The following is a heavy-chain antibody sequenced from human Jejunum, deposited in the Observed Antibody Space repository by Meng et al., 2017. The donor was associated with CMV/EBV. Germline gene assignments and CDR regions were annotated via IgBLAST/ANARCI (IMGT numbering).Heavy chain of an antibody. CDR2: IYYSGTT. CDR3: ARGPRYCGSTDCYTYDY. Sequence: SISTYYWSWIRQPPGKGLEWIAYIYYSGTTNYNPSLKSRVTISLDTSKNQFSLKLTSVTAADTAVYYCARGPRYCGSTDCYTYDYWGQGTLVTVSS. CDR1: SISTYY. D-gene: IGHD2-2*02. V-gene: IGHV4-59*01. J-gene: IGHJ4*02.